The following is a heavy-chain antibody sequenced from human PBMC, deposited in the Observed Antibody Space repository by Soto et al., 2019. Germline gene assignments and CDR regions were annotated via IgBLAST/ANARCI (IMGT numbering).Heavy chain of an antibody. D-gene: IGHD3-22*01. Sequence: SQTLSLTCAISGDSVSSYSAAWNWIRQSPSGGLEWLGRTYYRSRFFSDYAESVKSRIIINPDTSKNQFSLQLKSVTPEDTAVYYCVRDRYSSSVWFDPWGQGTPVTVPS. CDR2: TYYRSRFFS. CDR1: GDSVSSYSAA. V-gene: IGHV6-1*01. CDR3: VRDRYSSSVWFDP. J-gene: IGHJ5*02.